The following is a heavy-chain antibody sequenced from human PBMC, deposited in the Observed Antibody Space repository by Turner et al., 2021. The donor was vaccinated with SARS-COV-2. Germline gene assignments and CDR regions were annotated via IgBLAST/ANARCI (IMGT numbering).Heavy chain of an antibody. CDR2: IIPNLDIA. Sequence: QVQLVQSGAEVTKPGSSVKVSFNASGGTFSSYALSWVRQAPGQGLEVMGRIIPNLDIAIYSQKFQGRVMITAVKSTSTAYMELSSLRSEETAVDYSGRGMLRGVNAVGECFQHWGQGTLVTVSS. CDR1: GGTFSSYA. CDR3: GRGMLRGVNAVGECFQH. J-gene: IGHJ1*01. V-gene: IGHV1-69*04. D-gene: IGHD3-10*01.